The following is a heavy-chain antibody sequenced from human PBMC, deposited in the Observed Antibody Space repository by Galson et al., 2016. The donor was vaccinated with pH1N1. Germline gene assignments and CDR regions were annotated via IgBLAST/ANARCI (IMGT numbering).Heavy chain of an antibody. CDR3: ARDGFCSSANCYWWDDSFAI. CDR2: ISGYNGDK. V-gene: IGHV1-18*01. Sequence: SVKVSCKASGYSFSNYGISWVRQAPGQGLEWMGWISGYNGDKKYAQKFQGRVTMTTDTATTTAYMELRSLASDDTAMYYCARDGFCSSANCYWWDDSFAIWGQGTVVTVSS. D-gene: IGHD2-2*03. J-gene: IGHJ3*02. CDR1: GYSFSNYG.